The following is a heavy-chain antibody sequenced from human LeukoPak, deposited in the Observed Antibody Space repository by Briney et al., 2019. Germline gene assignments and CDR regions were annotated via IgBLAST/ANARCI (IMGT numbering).Heavy chain of an antibody. CDR3: ARAATGYDILTGYYNGPADY. Sequence: ASVKVSCKASGYTFSAYYMHWVRQAPGEGLEWMGWINPNSGGTQYAQKFQGRVTMTRDTSISTAYMEVTRLRSDDTAVYYCARAATGYDILTGYYNGPADYWGQGTLVTVSS. CDR1: GYTFSAYY. V-gene: IGHV1-2*02. J-gene: IGHJ4*02. CDR2: INPNSGGT. D-gene: IGHD3-9*01.